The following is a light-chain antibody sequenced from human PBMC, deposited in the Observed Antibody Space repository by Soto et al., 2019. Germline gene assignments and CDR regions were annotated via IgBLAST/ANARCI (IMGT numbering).Light chain of an antibody. CDR2: DVS. V-gene: IGLV2-11*01. CDR1: ISDVGGYNF. J-gene: IGLJ7*01. CDR3: CSYAGSATMI. Sequence: QSVLTQPRSVSGSPGQSVTISCSGTISDVGGYNFVSWYQQYPGKAPKLIIFDVSERPSGVPERFSGSKSGNTASLTISGLQSEDEADYYCCSYAGSATMILGGGTQLTVL.